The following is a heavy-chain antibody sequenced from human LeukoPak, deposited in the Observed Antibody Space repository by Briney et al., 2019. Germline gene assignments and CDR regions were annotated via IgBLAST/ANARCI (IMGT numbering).Heavy chain of an antibody. D-gene: IGHD2-2*01. CDR2: INAGNGNT. CDR3: ARDEYCSSTSCYGYFQH. J-gene: IGHJ1*01. Sequence: ASVKVSCKASGYTFTSYAMHWVRQAPGQRLEWMGWINAGNGNTKYSQKFQGRVTITRDTSASTAYMELSSLRSEDTAVYYCARDEYCSSTSCYGYFQHWGQGTLATVSS. CDR1: GYTFTSYA. V-gene: IGHV1-3*01.